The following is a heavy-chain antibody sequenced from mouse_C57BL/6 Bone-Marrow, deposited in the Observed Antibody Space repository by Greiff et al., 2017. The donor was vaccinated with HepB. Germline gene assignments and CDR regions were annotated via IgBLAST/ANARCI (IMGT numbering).Heavy chain of an antibody. J-gene: IGHJ1*03. Sequence: VQGVESGPELVKPGASVKISCKASGYAFSSSWMNWVKQRPGKGLEWIGRIYPGDGDTNYNGKFKGKATLTADKSSSTAYMQLSSLTSEDSAVYFCARRNDYDYDRYFDVWGTGTTVTVSS. CDR1: GYAFSSSW. CDR3: ARRNDYDYDRYFDV. D-gene: IGHD2-4*01. CDR2: IYPGDGDT. V-gene: IGHV1-82*01.